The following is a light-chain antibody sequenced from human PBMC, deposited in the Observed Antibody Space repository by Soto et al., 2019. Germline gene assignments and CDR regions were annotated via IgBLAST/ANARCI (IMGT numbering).Light chain of an antibody. CDR2: EGS. J-gene: IGLJ1*01. V-gene: IGLV2-23*01. CDR1: SSDVGSYNL. CDR3: FSYAGSSTYV. Sequence: QSALTQPASVSGSPGQSITISCTGTSSDVGSYNLVSWYQQYSGKAPKLMIYEGSKRPLGVSNRFSGSKSGNTASLTISGLQAEDEADYYCFSYAGSSTYVFGTGTKVTVL.